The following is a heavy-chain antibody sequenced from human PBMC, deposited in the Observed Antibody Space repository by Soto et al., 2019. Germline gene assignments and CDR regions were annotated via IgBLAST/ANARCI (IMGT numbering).Heavy chain of an antibody. J-gene: IGHJ5*02. D-gene: IGHD6-19*01. V-gene: IGHV4-39*01. Sequence: SETLSLTCTVSGGSISSSSYYWGWIRQPPGKGLEWIGSIYYSGSTYYNPSLKSRVTISVDTSKNQFSLKLSSVTAADTAVYYCARLIRGVLEWLVPSFFDPWGQGTLDTVSS. CDR1: GGSISSSSYY. CDR2: IYYSGST. CDR3: ARLIRGVLEWLVPSFFDP.